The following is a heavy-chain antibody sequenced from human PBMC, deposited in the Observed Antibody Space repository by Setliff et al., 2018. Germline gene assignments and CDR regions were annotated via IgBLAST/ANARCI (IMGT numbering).Heavy chain of an antibody. V-gene: IGHV3-15*01. D-gene: IGHD4-17*01. J-gene: IGHJ5*02. Sequence: GGSLRLSCRTSGITSKNAWMTWVRQAPGKGLEWVGRIKSKGEAETANYGVPVKGRFTISRDDSTNTIYLQMNRLKIEDTGFYYCTTGPRDSRDYMNWLDPWGPGTLVTVPQ. CDR2: IKSKGEAETA. CDR3: TTGPRDSRDYMNWLDP. CDR1: GITSKNAW.